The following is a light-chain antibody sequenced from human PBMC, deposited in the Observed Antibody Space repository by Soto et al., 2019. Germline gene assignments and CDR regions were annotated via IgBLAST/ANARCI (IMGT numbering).Light chain of an antibody. CDR1: QSVSSSY. V-gene: IGKV3-20*01. CDR3: QQYGSSTV. CDR2: GVS. J-gene: IGKJ5*01. Sequence: EIVLTQSPGTLSLSPGERATLSCRASQSVSSSYLAWYQQKPGQAPRLLIYGVSSRATGIPDRFSGSGSGTDFTLTISRLEPEDFAVYYCQQYGSSTVFGQGTRLEIK.